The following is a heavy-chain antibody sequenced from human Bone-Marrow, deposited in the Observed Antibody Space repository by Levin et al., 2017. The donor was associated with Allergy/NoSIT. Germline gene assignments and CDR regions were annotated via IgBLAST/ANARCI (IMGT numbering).Heavy chain of an antibody. V-gene: IGHV5-51*01. J-gene: IGHJ3*01. Sequence: GGSLRLSCKGTGYSFTSYWIGWVRQMPGKGLEWMGIIYPGDPDTTYSPSFQGHVIISVDKSISTAYLEWRSLKASDTAMYYCAGRTSLGGYGETFDVWGQGTMVNVSS. CDR1: GYSFTSYW. CDR3: AGRTSLGGYGETFDV. D-gene: IGHD4-17*01. CDR2: IYPGDPDT.